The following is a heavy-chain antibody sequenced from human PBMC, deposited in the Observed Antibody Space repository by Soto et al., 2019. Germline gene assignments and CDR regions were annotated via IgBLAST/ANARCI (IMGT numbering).Heavy chain of an antibody. J-gene: IGHJ4*02. D-gene: IGHD5-12*01. V-gene: IGHV4-59*01. Sequence: SETLSLTCTVSGGSISSYYWSWIRQPPGKGLEWIGYIYYSGRTNYNPSLKSRVTISVDTSKNQFSLKLSSVTAADTAVYYCARALNGYNYRYFDYWGQGTLVTVSS. CDR3: ARALNGYNYRYFDY. CDR1: GGSISSYY. CDR2: IYYSGRT.